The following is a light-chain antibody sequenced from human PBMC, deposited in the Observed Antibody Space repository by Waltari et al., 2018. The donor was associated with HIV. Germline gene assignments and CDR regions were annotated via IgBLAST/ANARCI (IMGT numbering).Light chain of an antibody. CDR1: SSDVGGYTY. Sequence: QSALTQPPSASGSPGQSVTISCTGSSSDVGGYTYVPWYQPHPGKAPKLLISEVTMRPSGVPDRFSGSKSGNTASLTVSGLQAEDEADYFCTSYAGSFKGVVFGGGTKLTVL. J-gene: IGLJ2*01. V-gene: IGLV2-8*01. CDR3: TSYAGSFKGVV. CDR2: EVT.